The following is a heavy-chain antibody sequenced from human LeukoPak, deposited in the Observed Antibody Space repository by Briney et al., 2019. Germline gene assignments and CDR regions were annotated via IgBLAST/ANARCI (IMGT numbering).Heavy chain of an antibody. Sequence: SGPVLVKPTETLTLTCTVSGFSLRNARMGVSWIRQPPGKALEWLAHIFSNDEKSYSTSLKSRLTISKDTSKSQVVLTMTNMDPVDTATYYCARIDGRTYYDFWSGFPHKYYFDYWGQGTLVTVSS. CDR3: ARIDGRTYYDFWSGFPHKYYFDY. CDR1: GFSLRNARMG. V-gene: IGHV2-26*01. CDR2: IFSNDEK. D-gene: IGHD3-3*01. J-gene: IGHJ4*02.